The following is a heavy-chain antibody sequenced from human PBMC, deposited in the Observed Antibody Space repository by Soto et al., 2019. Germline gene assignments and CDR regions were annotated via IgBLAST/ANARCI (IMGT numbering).Heavy chain of an antibody. Sequence: GASVKVSCKASGYTFTSYGISWVRQAPGQGLEWMGWISAYNGNTNYAQKLQGRVTMTTDTSTSTAYMELRSLRSDDTAVYYCARDCGYSGYDFGTFDYWGQGTLVTVSS. CDR1: GYTFTSYG. V-gene: IGHV1-18*04. D-gene: IGHD5-12*01. CDR2: ISAYNGNT. J-gene: IGHJ4*02. CDR3: ARDCGYSGYDFGTFDY.